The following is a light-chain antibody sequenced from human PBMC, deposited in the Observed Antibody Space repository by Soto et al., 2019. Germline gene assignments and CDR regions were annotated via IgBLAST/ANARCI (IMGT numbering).Light chain of an antibody. V-gene: IGKV2-28*01. CDR3: MQPLQSPWT. CDR1: ETLLHSNGYNY. Sequence: VMTQSPLFLPVTPGEPASISCRSSETLLHSNGYNYLDWYLQKPGQSPQLLIYLGSNRASGVPDRVNGSGSGPNFTLKISRVEGEDVGVYYCMQPLQSPWTFGQVNKVEIK. CDR2: LGS. J-gene: IGKJ1*01.